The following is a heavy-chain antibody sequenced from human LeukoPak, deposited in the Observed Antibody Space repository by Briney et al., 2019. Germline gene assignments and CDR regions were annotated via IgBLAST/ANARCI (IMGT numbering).Heavy chain of an antibody. J-gene: IGHJ4*02. V-gene: IGHV1-2*02. CDR3: ARGKIDS. CDR1: GYSFTGYN. CDR2: IDPKSGGT. Sequence: ASVKVSRKASGYSFTGYNIHWVRQAPGQGLEWMGWIDPKSGGTKYAHNFQGRVTMTGDTSISTVYMDLIRLRSDDTAVYYCARGKIDSWGQGTLVTVSS.